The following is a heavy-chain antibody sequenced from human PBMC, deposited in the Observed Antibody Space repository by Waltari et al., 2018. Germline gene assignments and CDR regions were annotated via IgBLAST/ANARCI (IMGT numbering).Heavy chain of an antibody. CDR3: ARESPDYSNYYYYYMDV. V-gene: IGHV4-59*01. D-gene: IGHD4-4*01. Sequence: QVQLQESGPGLVKPSETLSLTCPVSVGYISSYHWSWIRQPPRKGLEWIGYIYYSGSTNYNPSLKSRVTISVDTSKNQFSLKLSSVTAADTAVYYCARESPDYSNYYYYYMDVWGKGTTVTVSS. J-gene: IGHJ6*03. CDR2: IYYSGST. CDR1: VGYISSYH.